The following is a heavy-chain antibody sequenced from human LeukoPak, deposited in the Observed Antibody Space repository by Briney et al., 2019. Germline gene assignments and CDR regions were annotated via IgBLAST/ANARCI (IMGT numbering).Heavy chain of an antibody. D-gene: IGHD6-13*01. CDR3: ARVVAAAGSNAFDI. J-gene: IGHJ3*02. CDR1: GGSISSYY. Sequence: SETLSLTCTASGGSISSYYWSWIRQPPGKGLEWIGYIYYSGSTNYNPSLKSRVTISVDMSKNQFSLKLSSVTAADTAVYYCARVVAAAGSNAFDIWGQGTMVTVSS. CDR2: IYYSGST. V-gene: IGHV4-59*01.